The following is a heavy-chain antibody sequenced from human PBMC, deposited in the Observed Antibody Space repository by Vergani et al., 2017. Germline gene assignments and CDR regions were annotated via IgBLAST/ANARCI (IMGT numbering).Heavy chain of an antibody. CDR2: ICHTEDT. CDR3: ATIGYRRWGYYFDY. V-gene: IGHV4-4*03. Sequence: QVQLQESGPGLVKAPGTLSLTCAVSGDSISSNNCWTWVRQPPGKGLELIGEICHTEDTKYSPSLKSRVTVSVDESRNLFSLRLNSVTAADTAVYYCATIGYRRWGYYFDYWGQGILVTVSS. CDR1: GDSISSNNC. D-gene: IGHD2-2*02. J-gene: IGHJ4*02.